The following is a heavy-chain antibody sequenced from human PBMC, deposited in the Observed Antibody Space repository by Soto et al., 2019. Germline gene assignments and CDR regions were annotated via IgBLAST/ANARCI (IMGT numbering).Heavy chain of an antibody. V-gene: IGHV3-23*01. J-gene: IGHJ6*03. CDR3: ARAPTGTYFYMDV. Sequence: GGSLRLSCAASGFTFSSCAMRWVRQAPGKGLEWVSAISGSGGSTRDADSVKGRFTISRDNSKNTLYLQMNSLRAEDTAVYYCARAPTGTYFYMDVWGKGTTVTVSS. CDR1: GFTFSSCA. CDR2: ISGSGGST. D-gene: IGHD4-17*01.